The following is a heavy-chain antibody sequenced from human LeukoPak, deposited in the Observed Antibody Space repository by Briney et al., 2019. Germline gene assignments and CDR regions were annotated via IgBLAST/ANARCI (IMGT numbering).Heavy chain of an antibody. CDR3: AKGNNYYDSSGHYDH. CDR1: GFTFSSYA. D-gene: IGHD3-22*01. Sequence: PGGSLRLSCAASGFTFSSYAMSWVRQAPGKGLEWVSAISGSGGSTYYADSVKGRFTISRDNSKNTLYLQMNSLRAEDTATYYCAKGNNYYDSSGHYDHWGQGALVTVSS. J-gene: IGHJ4*02. V-gene: IGHV3-23*01. CDR2: ISGSGGST.